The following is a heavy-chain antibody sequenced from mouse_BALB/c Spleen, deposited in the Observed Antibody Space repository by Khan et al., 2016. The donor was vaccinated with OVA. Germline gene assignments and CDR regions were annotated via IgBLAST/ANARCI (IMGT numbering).Heavy chain of an antibody. CDR1: GYTFTEYT. Sequence: EVQLQQSGPELVKPGASVRISCKPSGYTFTEYTMHWVKQSHGKSLEGLGGFNPNNGGTRYHQKFKGKATLTVDKSSSTAYMELRSLTSEDSAVYYCTRRDYYAYYWFFDVWGAGTTVTVSS. D-gene: IGHD1-2*01. CDR3: TRRDYYAYYWFFDV. CDR2: FNPNNGGT. V-gene: IGHV1-18*01. J-gene: IGHJ1*01.